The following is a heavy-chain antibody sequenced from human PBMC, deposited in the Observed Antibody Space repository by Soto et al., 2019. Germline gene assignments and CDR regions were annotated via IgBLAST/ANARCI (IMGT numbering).Heavy chain of an antibody. CDR3: ATGVYSYGLYYYCDGMDV. V-gene: IGHV5-51*01. CDR1: GYSFTSYW. CDR2: IYPGDSDT. D-gene: IGHD5-18*01. Sequence: GESLKISCKGSGYSFTSYWIGWVRQMPGKGLEWMGIIYPGDSDTRYSPSFQGQVTISADKSISTAYLQWSSLKASDTAMYYCATGVYSYGLYYYCDGMDVWGQGTTVTVSS. J-gene: IGHJ6*02.